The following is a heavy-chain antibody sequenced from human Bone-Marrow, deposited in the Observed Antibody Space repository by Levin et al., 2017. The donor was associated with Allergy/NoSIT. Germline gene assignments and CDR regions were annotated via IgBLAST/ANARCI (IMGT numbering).Heavy chain of an antibody. V-gene: IGHV3-9*01. D-gene: IGHD3-10*01. CDR1: GFTFDDYA. CDR3: ARALSYYYGADV. J-gene: IGHJ6*02. Sequence: PGGSLRLSCAASGFTFDDYAMLWVRQAPGKGLEWVSGISWNSATVGYADSVKGRFTISRDNARNSLYMQMNSLRTEDTGLYYCARALSYYYGADVWGQGTTVTVSS. CDR2: ISWNSATV.